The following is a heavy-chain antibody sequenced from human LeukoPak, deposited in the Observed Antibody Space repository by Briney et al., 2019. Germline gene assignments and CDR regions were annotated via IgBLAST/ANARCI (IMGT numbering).Heavy chain of an antibody. J-gene: IGHJ3*02. CDR2: INPNSGGT. Sequence: GASVKVSCKASGYTFTGYYMHWVRQAPGQGLEWMGRINPNSGGTNYAQKFQGRVTMTRDTSISTAYMELSRLRSDDTAVYYCARDSVGCSGGRCYSRYAFDIWGQGTMVTVSS. V-gene: IGHV1-2*06. CDR1: GYTFTGYY. CDR3: ARDSVGCSGGRCYSRYAFDI. D-gene: IGHD2-15*01.